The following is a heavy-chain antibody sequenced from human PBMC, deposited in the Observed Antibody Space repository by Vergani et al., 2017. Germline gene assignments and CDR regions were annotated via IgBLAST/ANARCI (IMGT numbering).Heavy chain of an antibody. V-gene: IGHV1-69*04. Sequence: QVQLVQSGAEVKKPGSSVKVSCKASGGTFSSYAISWVRQAPGQGLEWMGRIIPILGIANYAQKFQGRVTITADKSTSTAYMELSSLRSEDTAVYYCARDGPKSGQXLISWGQGTLVTVSS. CDR1: GGTFSSYA. CDR3: ARDGPKSGQXLIS. CDR2: IIPILGIA. D-gene: IGHD6-19*01. J-gene: IGHJ5*02.